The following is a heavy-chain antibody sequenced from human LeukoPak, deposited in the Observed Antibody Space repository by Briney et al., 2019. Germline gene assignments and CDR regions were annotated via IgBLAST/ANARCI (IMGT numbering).Heavy chain of an antibody. Sequence: ASVKVSCKASGYTFTGYYMHWVRQAPGQGLGWMGRINPNSGGTNYAQKFQGRVTMTRDTSISTAYMELSRLRSDDTAVYYCASAVYDSSGYYYDYWGQGTLVTVSS. D-gene: IGHD3-22*01. CDR1: GYTFTGYY. CDR2: INPNSGGT. J-gene: IGHJ4*02. V-gene: IGHV1-2*06. CDR3: ASAVYDSSGYYYDY.